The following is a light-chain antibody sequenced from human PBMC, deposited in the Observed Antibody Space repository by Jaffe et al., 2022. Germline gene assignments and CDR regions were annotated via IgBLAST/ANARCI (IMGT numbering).Light chain of an antibody. Sequence: EIVMTQSPATLSVSPGERATLSCRASQSVSSNLAWYQQKPGQAPRLLIYGASIRATGIPARFSGSGSGTEFTLTISILQSEDFAVYYCQQYNNWPWGTFGQGTKVEIK. J-gene: IGKJ1*01. V-gene: IGKV3D-15*03. CDR1: QSVSSN. CDR2: GAS. CDR3: QQYNNWPWGT.